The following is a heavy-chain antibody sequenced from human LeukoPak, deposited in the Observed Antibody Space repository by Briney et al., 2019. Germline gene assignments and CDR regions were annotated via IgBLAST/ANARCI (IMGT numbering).Heavy chain of an antibody. CDR2: IYPGDSDT. V-gene: IGHV5-51*01. J-gene: IGHJ6*03. CDR3: ATCLGYCSGGSGNMDV. Sequence: GESLKISCKGSGYNFTNYWIGWVRQMPGEGLEWMGIIYPGDSDTRYSPSFQGQVTISADKSISTAYLQWSSLKASDTAMYYCATCLGYCSGGSGNMDVWGKGTTVTVSS. CDR1: GYNFTNYW. D-gene: IGHD2-15*01.